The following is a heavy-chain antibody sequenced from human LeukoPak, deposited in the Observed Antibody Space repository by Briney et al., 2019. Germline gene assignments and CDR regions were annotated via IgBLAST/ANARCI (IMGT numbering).Heavy chain of an antibody. J-gene: IGHJ4*02. CDR3: ATSLRGGWYFGLYY. V-gene: IGHV1-24*01. CDR1: GYTLTELS. Sequence: ASVKVSCKVSGYTLTELSMHWVRQAPGKGPEWMGGFDPENGETIYAQKFQGRVTMTEDTSTDTAYMELSSLRSEDTAVYYCATSLRGGWYFGLYYWGQGTLVTVSS. D-gene: IGHD6-19*01. CDR2: FDPENGET.